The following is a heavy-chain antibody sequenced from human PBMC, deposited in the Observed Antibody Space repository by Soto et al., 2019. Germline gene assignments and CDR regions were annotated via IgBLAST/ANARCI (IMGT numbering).Heavy chain of an antibody. J-gene: IGHJ4*02. Sequence: QVQLVQSGAEVKKPGASVKVSCKASGYTLTSYGISWVRQAPGQGLEWMGWISAYNGNTNYAQKLQGRVTMTTDTTTSTAYMELRSRRSDDTAVYSCARDLGYDYVWGNSRYTIDYWGQGTLDIVST. V-gene: IGHV1-18*01. D-gene: IGHD3-16*02. CDR2: ISAYNGNT. CDR3: ARDLGYDYVWGNSRYTIDY. CDR1: GYTLTSYG.